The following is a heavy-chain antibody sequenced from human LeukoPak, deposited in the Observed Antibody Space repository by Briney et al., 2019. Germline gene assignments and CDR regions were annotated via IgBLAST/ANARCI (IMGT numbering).Heavy chain of an antibody. CDR3: ARGGATSAFDI. D-gene: IGHD1-26*01. Sequence: GGSLRLSCASSGFTLSLAWMHWVRQAPGKGLEWVSRIKYDGSYTNYADSVKGRFTISRDNSKNTLYLQMNSLRAEDTAVYYCARGGATSAFDIWGQGTMVTVSS. V-gene: IGHV3-74*01. J-gene: IGHJ3*02. CDR1: GFTLSLAW. CDR2: IKYDGSYT.